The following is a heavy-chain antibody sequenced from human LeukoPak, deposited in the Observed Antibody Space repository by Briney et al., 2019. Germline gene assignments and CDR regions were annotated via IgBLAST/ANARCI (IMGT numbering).Heavy chain of an antibody. CDR2: IYTSGST. CDR3: AREAYYYDSSGYLNWFDP. D-gene: IGHD3-22*01. J-gene: IGHJ5*02. Sequence: PSETLSLTCTVSGGSISSGSYYWSWIRQPAGKGLEWIGRIYTSGSTNYNPSLKSRVTISVDTSKNQFSLKLSSVTAADTAVYYCAREAYYYDSSGYLNWFDPWGQETLVTVSS. V-gene: IGHV4-61*02. CDR1: GGSISSGSYY.